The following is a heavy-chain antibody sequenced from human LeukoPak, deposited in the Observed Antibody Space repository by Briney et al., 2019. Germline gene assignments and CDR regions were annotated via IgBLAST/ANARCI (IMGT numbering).Heavy chain of an antibody. J-gene: IGHJ4*02. D-gene: IGHD3-10*01. Sequence: GGSLRLSCAASGFTFSSYAMHWVRQAPGKGLEWVAVISYDGSNKYYADSVKGRFTISRDNSKNTLYLQMNSLRSEDTAVYYCARAGRKWFGELLSWCFDYWGQGTLVTVSS. CDR1: GFTFSSYA. V-gene: IGHV3-30-3*01. CDR3: ARAGRKWFGELLSWCFDY. CDR2: ISYDGSNK.